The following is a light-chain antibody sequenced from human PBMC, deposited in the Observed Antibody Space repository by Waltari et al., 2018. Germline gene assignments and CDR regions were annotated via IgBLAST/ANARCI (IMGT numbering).Light chain of an antibody. J-gene: IGLJ2*01. V-gene: IGLV3-19*01. CDR2: GNN. CDR3: NSRDTSGDHWL. CDR1: SLRIYY. Sequence: SSELTQDPAVSVALGQTVRITCQGDSLRIYYENWYQQKPGLPPFLVIHGNNNRPSGNPDRFSGSSSENSASLTITGAQAEDEADYYCNSRDTSGDHWLFGGGTKVTV.